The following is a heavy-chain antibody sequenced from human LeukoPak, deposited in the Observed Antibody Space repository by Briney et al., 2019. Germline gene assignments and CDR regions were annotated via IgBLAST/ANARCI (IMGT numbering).Heavy chain of an antibody. CDR3: ARVSTEFDP. V-gene: IGHV4-61*02. CDR2: IYTSGST. CDR1: GGSISSGSYY. Sequence: SQTLSLTCTVSGGSISSGSYYWSWVRQPAGKGLEWIGRIYTSGSTNYNPSLKSRVTISVDTSKNQFSLKLTSVTAADTAVYYCARVSTEFDPWGQGTLVTVSS. J-gene: IGHJ5*02.